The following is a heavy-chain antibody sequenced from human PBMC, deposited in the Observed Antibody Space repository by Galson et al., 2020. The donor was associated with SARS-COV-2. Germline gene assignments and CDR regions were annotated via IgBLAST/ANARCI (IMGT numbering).Heavy chain of an antibody. CDR1: GYSFTSYW. V-gene: IGHV5-51*01. Sequence: GESLKISCKGSGYSFTSYWIDWVRQMPGKRLEWMGIIYPGDSDTRYSPSFQGQVTISADKSISTAYLQWSSLKASDTAMYYCATTDSSWSPYYFDYWGQGTLVTVSS. J-gene: IGHJ4*02. CDR2: IYPGDSDT. CDR3: ATTDSSWSPYYFDY. D-gene: IGHD6-13*01.